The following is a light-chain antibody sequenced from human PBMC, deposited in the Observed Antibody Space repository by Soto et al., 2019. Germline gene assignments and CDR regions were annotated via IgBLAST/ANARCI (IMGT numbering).Light chain of an antibody. CDR1: NSDIGGYNY. CDR3: CSYAGTYNLWV. CDR2: DVS. V-gene: IGLV2-11*01. J-gene: IGLJ3*02. Sequence: QSALTQPRSVSGSPGQSVTISCTGTNSDIGGYNYVSWYQQHPGKAPKVIIYDVSRRPSGVPDRFSGSKSGNTASLTISGLQAEDEADYYCCSYAGTYNLWVFGGGTKLTVL.